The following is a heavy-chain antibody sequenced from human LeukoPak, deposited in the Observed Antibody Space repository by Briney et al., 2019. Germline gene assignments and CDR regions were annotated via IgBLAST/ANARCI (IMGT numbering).Heavy chain of an antibody. CDR3: AVMDYYYYMDV. D-gene: IGHD2-21*01. J-gene: IGHJ6*03. Sequence: SETLSLTCTDSGGSISSYYGSWIRQPAGKGLEWIGRIYTSGSTNYNPSLKSRVTISVDKSKNQFSLKLSSVTAADTAVYYCAVMDYYYYMDVWGKGTTVTVSS. V-gene: IGHV4-4*07. CDR1: GGSISSYY. CDR2: IYTSGST.